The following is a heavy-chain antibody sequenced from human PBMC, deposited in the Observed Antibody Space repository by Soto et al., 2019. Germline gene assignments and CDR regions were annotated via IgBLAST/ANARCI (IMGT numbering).Heavy chain of an antibody. V-gene: IGHV3-11*01. Sequence: GGSLRLSCASSVFTFIDYYMRWIRQAPGRGLEWVSYISSSGSTIYYADSVKGRFTISRDNAKNSLYLQMNSLRAEDTAVYYCASGVIGSSSGGMDVWGQGTTVTVSS. J-gene: IGHJ6*02. CDR1: VFTFIDYY. D-gene: IGHD6-13*01. CDR2: ISSSGSTI. CDR3: ASGVIGSSSGGMDV.